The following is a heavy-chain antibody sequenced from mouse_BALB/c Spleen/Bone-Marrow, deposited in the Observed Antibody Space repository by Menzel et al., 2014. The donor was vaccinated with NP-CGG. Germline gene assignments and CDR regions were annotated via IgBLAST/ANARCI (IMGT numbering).Heavy chain of an antibody. J-gene: IGHJ3*01. D-gene: IGHD2-2*01. CDR3: AGNYGYGKSFAY. CDR2: IDPANGNT. Sequence: EVQLQQSGAELVKPGASVKLSCTASGFNIKDTYMHWVKQRPEQGLEWIGRIDPANGNTKYDSNFQGKAAITADTSSNTTYLQHSKLTSEDTAVYYVAGNYGYGKSFAYWGQGTLLTVSA. V-gene: IGHV14-3*02. CDR1: GFNIKDTY.